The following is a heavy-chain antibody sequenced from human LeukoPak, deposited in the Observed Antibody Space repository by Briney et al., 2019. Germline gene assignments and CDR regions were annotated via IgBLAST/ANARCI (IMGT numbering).Heavy chain of an antibody. Sequence: SETLSLTCGVSGYSISNNNWWQWIRQPPGKGLEWIGYIYHSGSTNYNPSLKSQVTISVDTSKNHFSLKLSSVTAADTAVYYCARAGYSGSDFSVWGKGTTVTVSS. CDR2: IYHSGST. D-gene: IGHD5-12*01. CDR3: ARAGYSGSDFSV. CDR1: GYSISNNNW. J-gene: IGHJ6*04. V-gene: IGHV4-28*03.